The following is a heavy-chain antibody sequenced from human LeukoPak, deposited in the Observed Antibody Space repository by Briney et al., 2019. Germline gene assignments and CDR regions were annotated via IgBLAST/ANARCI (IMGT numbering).Heavy chain of an antibody. CDR2: INPNSGGT. CDR3: ARVLAGNYGMDV. J-gene: IGHJ6*02. Sequence: ASVTVSCTASGYTFTGYYMHWVRQAPGQGLEWMGWINPNSGGTNYAQKFQGRVTMTRDTSISTAYVELSRLRSDDTAVYYCARVLAGNYGMDVWGQGTTVTVSS. V-gene: IGHV1-2*02. CDR1: GYTFTGYY. D-gene: IGHD7-27*01.